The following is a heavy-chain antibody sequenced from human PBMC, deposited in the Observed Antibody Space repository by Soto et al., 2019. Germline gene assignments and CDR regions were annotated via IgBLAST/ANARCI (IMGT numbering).Heavy chain of an antibody. CDR3: ARRRPGYGVEQWLIYFDY. CDR2: IYHSGST. V-gene: IGHV4-4*02. D-gene: IGHD6-19*01. Sequence: QVQLQESGPGLVKPSGTLSLTCAVSGGSISSSNWWSWVRQPPGKGLEWIGEIYHSGSTNYNPSLKGRVTISVDKSKNQFSLKLSSVTAADTAVYYCARRRPGYGVEQWLIYFDYWGQGTLVTVSS. CDR1: GGSISSSNW. J-gene: IGHJ4*02.